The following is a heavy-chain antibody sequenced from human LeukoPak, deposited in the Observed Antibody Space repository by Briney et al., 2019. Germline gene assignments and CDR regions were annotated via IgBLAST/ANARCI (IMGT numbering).Heavy chain of an antibody. Sequence: SETLSLTCTVSGGSISSSSYYWGWLRQPPGKGLEWIGSIYYSGSTYYNPSLKSRVTISVDTSKNQFSLKLSSVTAADTAVYYCARDFSTSWFDPWGQGTLVTVSS. CDR1: GGSISSSSYY. CDR3: ARDFSTSWFDP. V-gene: IGHV4-39*07. CDR2: IYYSGST. D-gene: IGHD1-14*01. J-gene: IGHJ5*02.